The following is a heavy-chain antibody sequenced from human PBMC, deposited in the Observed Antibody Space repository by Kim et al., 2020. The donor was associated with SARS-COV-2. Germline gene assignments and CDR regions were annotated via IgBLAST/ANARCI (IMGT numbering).Heavy chain of an antibody. D-gene: IGHD3-22*01. V-gene: IGHV1-2*06. Sequence: ASVKVSCKASGYTFTGYYMHWVRQAPGQGLEWMGRINPNSGGTNYAQKFQGRVTMTRDTSISTAYMELSRLRSDDTAVYYCARDRGITMIVGTDGMDVWGQGTTVTVSS. CDR3: ARDRGITMIVGTDGMDV. CDR2: INPNSGGT. CDR1: GYTFTGYY. J-gene: IGHJ6*02.